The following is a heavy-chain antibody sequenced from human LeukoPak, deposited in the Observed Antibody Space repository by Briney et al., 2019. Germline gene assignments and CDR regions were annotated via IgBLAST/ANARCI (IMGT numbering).Heavy chain of an antibody. CDR1: GGSISSYY. D-gene: IGHD3-10*01. J-gene: IGHJ5*02. Sequence: PSETLSLTCTVSGGSISSYYWSWIRQPAGKGLEWIGRIYTSGSTNYNSSLKSRVTMSVDTSKNQFSLKLSSVTAADTAVYYCARGRGSGSYPNWFDPWGQGTLVTVSS. V-gene: IGHV4-4*07. CDR3: ARGRGSGSYPNWFDP. CDR2: IYTSGST.